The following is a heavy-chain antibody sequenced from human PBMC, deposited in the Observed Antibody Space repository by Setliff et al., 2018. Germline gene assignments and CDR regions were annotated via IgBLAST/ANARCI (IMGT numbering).Heavy chain of an antibody. CDR1: GYTLTELS. Sequence: GASVKVSCKVSGYTLTELSMHWVRQAPGKGLEWMGGFDPEDGTANYAQKFQGRVTITADESTSTAYMELSSLRSEDTAVYYCARDGGEYWGQGTLVTVSS. CDR2: FDPEDGTA. CDR3: ARDGGEY. D-gene: IGHD3-16*01. V-gene: IGHV1-24*01. J-gene: IGHJ4*02.